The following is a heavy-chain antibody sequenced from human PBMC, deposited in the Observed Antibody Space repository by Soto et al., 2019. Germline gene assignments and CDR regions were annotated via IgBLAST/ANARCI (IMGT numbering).Heavy chain of an antibody. J-gene: IGHJ4*02. CDR3: ALRDIVLMVYPPFDY. Sequence: ASVKVSCKASGYTFTSYAMHWVRQAPGQRLEWMGWINAGNGNTKYSQKFQGRVTITRDTSASTAYMELSSLRSEDTAVYYCALRDIVLMVYPPFDYWGQGTLVTVSS. V-gene: IGHV1-3*01. CDR1: GYTFTSYA. CDR2: INAGNGNT. D-gene: IGHD2-8*01.